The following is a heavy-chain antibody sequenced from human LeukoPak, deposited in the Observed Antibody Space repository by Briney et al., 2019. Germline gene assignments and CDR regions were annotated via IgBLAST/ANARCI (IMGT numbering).Heavy chain of an antibody. V-gene: IGHV4-59*01. CDR3: ARESGYYYRYFDY. D-gene: IGHD3-22*01. CDR2: IYYSGST. J-gene: IGHJ4*02. Sequence: SETLSLTCTVSGGSISSYYWSWIRQPPGKGLEWIGYIYYSGSTNHNPSLKSRVTISVDTSKNQFSLKLSSVTAADTAVYYCARESGYYYRYFDYWGQGTLVTVSS. CDR1: GGSISSYY.